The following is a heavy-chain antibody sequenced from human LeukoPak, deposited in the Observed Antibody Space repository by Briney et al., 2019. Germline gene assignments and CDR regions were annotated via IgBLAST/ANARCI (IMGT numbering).Heavy chain of an antibody. CDR3: ARRYCSGGSCYSDY. CDR1: GYTFTGYY. V-gene: IGHV1-2*02. CDR2: INPNSGGT. J-gene: IGHJ4*02. Sequence: SVKVSCKAAGYTFTGYYMYWVRQAPGQGLEWMGWINPNSGGTNYAQKFLGRVTMTRDTSISTAYMELSRLRSDDTAVYYCARRYCSGGSCYSDYWGQRTLVTVSS. D-gene: IGHD2-15*01.